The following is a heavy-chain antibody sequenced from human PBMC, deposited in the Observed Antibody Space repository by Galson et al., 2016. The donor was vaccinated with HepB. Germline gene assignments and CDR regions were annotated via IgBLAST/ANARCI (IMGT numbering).Heavy chain of an antibody. CDR1: GYTFTSYG. CDR2: ITAYNGNR. CDR3: AREGFPSVTTVGGVDY. D-gene: IGHD3-16*01. V-gene: IGHV1-18*01. J-gene: IGHJ4*02. Sequence: QSGAEVKKPGASVKVACKASGYTFTSYGISWVRQAPGQGLEWMGWITAYNGNRFFAQKFQGRVTMTTDTSTSTAYMELRSLTSDDTAMYYCAREGFPSVTTVGGVDYWGQGTLVTVSS.